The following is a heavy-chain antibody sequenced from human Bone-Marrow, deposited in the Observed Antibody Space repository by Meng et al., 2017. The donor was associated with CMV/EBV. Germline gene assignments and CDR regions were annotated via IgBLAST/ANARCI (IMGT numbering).Heavy chain of an antibody. J-gene: IGHJ4*02. CDR3: AREGFFGVVTPAPFDY. CDR2: ISSSSSYI. Sequence: EGSLRLSCAASGFTFSSYSMNWVRQAPGKGLEWVSSISSSSSYIYYADSVKGRFTISRDNAKNSLYLQMNSLRAEDTAVYYCAREGFFGVVTPAPFDYWGQGTLVTVSS. D-gene: IGHD3-3*01. V-gene: IGHV3-21*01. CDR1: GFTFSSYS.